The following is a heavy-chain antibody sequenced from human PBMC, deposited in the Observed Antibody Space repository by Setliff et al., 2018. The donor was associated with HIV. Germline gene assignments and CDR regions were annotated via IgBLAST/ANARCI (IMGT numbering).Heavy chain of an antibody. CDR1: GYTFTSYA. J-gene: IGHJ5*02. CDR3: ARGFSVYSSSDPLLNWFDP. CDR2: INAGNGNT. Sequence: GASVKVSCKASGYTFTSYAMHWVRQAPGQRLEWMGWINAGNGNTKYSQKFQGRVTITRDTSASTAYMELSSLRSEDTAVYYCARGFSVYSSSDPLLNWFDPWGQGTLVTVSS. D-gene: IGHD6-6*01. V-gene: IGHV1-3*01.